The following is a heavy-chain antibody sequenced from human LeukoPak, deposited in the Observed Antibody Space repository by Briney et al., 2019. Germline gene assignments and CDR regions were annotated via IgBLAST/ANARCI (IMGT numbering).Heavy chain of an antibody. CDR1: GFTFSSYA. J-gene: IGHJ4*02. D-gene: IGHD2-15*01. CDR2: ISGSGGST. Sequence: GGSLRLSCVASGFTFSSYAMSWVRQAPGKGLEWVSGISGSGGSTYYADSVKGRFTISRDNSKNTLYLQMNSLRAEDTAVYYCARDLGYCSGGSCYSRDYFDYWGQGTLVTVSS. CDR3: ARDLGYCSGGSCYSRDYFDY. V-gene: IGHV3-23*01.